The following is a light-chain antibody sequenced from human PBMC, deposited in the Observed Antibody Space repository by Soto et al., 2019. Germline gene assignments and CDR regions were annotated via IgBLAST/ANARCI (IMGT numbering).Light chain of an antibody. CDR2: LGS. CDR1: QSLLHSNGYYY. V-gene: IGKV2-28*01. J-gene: IGKJ1*01. Sequence: DIVMTQSPLSLPVIPGEPASISCRSSQSLLHSNGYYYLDWYLQKPGQSPQVLIYLGSHRASGVPDRFSGSGSGTDFTLKISRVEAEDVGVYYCMQALQTPWTFGQGTKVEVK. CDR3: MQALQTPWT.